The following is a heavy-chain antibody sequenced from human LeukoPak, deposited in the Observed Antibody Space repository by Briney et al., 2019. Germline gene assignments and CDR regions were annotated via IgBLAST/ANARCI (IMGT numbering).Heavy chain of an antibody. Sequence: SETLSLTCAVYGGSFSGYYWSWIRRPPGKGLEWIGEINHSGSTNYNPSLKSRVTISVDTSKNQFSLKLSSVTAADTAVYYCAGYYYDSSGYYTFDYWGQGTLVTVSS. D-gene: IGHD3-22*01. V-gene: IGHV4-34*01. CDR1: GGSFSGYY. CDR2: INHSGST. CDR3: AGYYYDSSGYYTFDY. J-gene: IGHJ4*02.